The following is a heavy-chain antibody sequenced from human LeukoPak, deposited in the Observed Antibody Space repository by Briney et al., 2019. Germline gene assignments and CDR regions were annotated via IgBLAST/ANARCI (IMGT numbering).Heavy chain of an antibody. Sequence: GSLRLSCAASGFTFSSHAMNWVRQAPGEGLEWVSAISGSGSTTYYADSVKGRFTISRDKSKNTLYLQMNSLRAEDTAIYYCAKGRHYYGSGSYLDSWGQGTLVTVSS. CDR3: AKGRHYYGSGSYLDS. V-gene: IGHV3-23*01. J-gene: IGHJ4*02. CDR2: ISGSGSTT. D-gene: IGHD3-10*01. CDR1: GFTFSSHA.